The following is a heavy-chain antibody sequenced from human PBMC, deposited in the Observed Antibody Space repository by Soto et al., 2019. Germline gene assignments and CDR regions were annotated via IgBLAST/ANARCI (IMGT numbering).Heavy chain of an antibody. CDR3: AREGGWERNFDY. V-gene: IGHV4-4*02. CDR2: FYHSGST. Sequence: VQLQEPGPGLVKPAGTLSLTCAVSGGSISSSNWWSWVRQPPGKGLEWIGEFYHSGSTNYNPSLKSRVTISVDKSKKQFSLKLSSVTASDTAVYYCAREGGWERNFDYWGQGTLVTVSS. CDR1: GGSISSSNW. J-gene: IGHJ4*02. D-gene: IGHD6-19*01.